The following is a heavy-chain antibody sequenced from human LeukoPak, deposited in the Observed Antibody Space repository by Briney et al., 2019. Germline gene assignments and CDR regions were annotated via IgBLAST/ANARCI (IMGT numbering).Heavy chain of an antibody. D-gene: IGHD2-2*01. V-gene: IGHV5-51*01. CDR1: GYSFTNYW. J-gene: IGHJ4*02. Sequence: LGESLKISCEGSGYSFTNYWFGWVRQMPGKGLEWMGIIYPDDSDTRYSPSFQGQVTISADKSIGTAYLQWSSLKASDTAMYYCAIGGDSSTSCYRCFNYWGQGTLVTVSS. CDR2: IYPDDSDT. CDR3: AIGGDSSTSCYRCFNY.